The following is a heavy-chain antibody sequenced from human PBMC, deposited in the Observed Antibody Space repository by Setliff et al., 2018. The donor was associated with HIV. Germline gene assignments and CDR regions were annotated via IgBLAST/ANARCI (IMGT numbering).Heavy chain of an antibody. CDR3: ARPRAQYYYGMDV. J-gene: IGHJ6*02. Sequence: ASVKVSCKASGGPFTSSSIGWVRQAPGQGLEWMGWISAYNGNTNYAQKFQGRVSMTIDTSTSTAYMGLRSLRPDDTAVYYCARPRAQYYYGMDVWGQGTTVTVSS. CDR2: ISAYNGNT. CDR1: GGPFTSSS. V-gene: IGHV1-18*04.